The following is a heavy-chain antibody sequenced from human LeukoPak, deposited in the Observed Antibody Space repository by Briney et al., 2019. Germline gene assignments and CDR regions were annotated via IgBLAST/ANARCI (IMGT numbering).Heavy chain of an antibody. CDR3: ARGILVATAIGTFDI. J-gene: IGHJ3*02. Sequence: ASVKVSCKASGYTFTSYGISWVRQAPGQGLEWMGWISAYNGNTNYAQKLQGRVTMTTDTSTSTAYMELRSLRSDDTAMYYCARGILVATAIGTFDIWGQGTMVTVSS. D-gene: IGHD2-21*02. V-gene: IGHV1-18*04. CDR1: GYTFTSYG. CDR2: ISAYNGNT.